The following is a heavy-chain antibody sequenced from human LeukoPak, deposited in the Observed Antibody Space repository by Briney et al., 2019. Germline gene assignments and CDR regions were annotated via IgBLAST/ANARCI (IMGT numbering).Heavy chain of an antibody. Sequence: GGPLRLSCAASGFAFSDFYMFWIRQAPGKGLEWISYISNSGSTLYYADPVKGRFTISRDNDKSLLYLQMHSLRADDTAVYYCARDALGSFDYWGQGALVTVSS. V-gene: IGHV3-11*01. CDR1: GFAFSDFY. J-gene: IGHJ4*02. D-gene: IGHD3-10*01. CDR2: ISNSGSTL. CDR3: ARDALGSFDY.